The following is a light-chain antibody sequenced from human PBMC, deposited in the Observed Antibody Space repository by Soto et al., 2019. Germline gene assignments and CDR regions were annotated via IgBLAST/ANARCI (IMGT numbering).Light chain of an antibody. J-gene: IGKJ1*01. Sequence: DLQMTQSPSSLSASIGDRVTITCRASQTIHSHLNWYQQKPGEAPKLLIYAASSLQSGVPSRFSGSGSGTDFTLTISSLQPEDFATYYCQQSYSAPRTFGQGTQVEIK. CDR2: AAS. V-gene: IGKV1-39*01. CDR3: QQSYSAPRT. CDR1: QTIHSH.